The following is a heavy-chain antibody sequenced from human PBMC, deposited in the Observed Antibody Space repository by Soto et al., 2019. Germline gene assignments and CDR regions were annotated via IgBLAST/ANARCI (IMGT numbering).Heavy chain of an antibody. CDR3: ARPDEGGYSSNHHYYYALDV. CDR2: IIPIFDIT. D-gene: IGHD3-22*01. CDR1: GGTFRSYS. Sequence: FSVKVSCKAAGGTFRSYSISCVRQAPGQGLEWMGGIIPIFDITNYAQKFQGRVTITADESTSTAYMELSSLGSDDTAVYYCARPDEGGYSSNHHYYYALDVWGQGTTVTVSS. J-gene: IGHJ6*02. V-gene: IGHV1-69*13.